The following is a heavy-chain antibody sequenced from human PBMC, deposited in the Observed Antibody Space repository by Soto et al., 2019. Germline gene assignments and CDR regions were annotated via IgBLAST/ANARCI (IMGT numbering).Heavy chain of an antibody. D-gene: IGHD2-15*01. Sequence: ASVKVSFKVSGHTLTDLSIHWVRQAPGKGLEWMGGYNPEEDETICALKFQGRVTMTEDTSTETAYMELNSLTSQDTALYYCASAKVGGDFFATVAFDCWAQGTRATVSP. J-gene: IGHJ4*02. CDR3: ASAKVGGDFFATVAFDC. CDR1: GHTLTDLS. V-gene: IGHV1-24*01. CDR2: YNPEEDET.